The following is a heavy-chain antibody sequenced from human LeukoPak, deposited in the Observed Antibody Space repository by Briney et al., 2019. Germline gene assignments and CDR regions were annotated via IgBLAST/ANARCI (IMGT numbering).Heavy chain of an antibody. D-gene: IGHD3-10*01. Sequence: PGGSLRLSCAASELTFTGYWMNWVRQAPGKGLQWVGNIRRDGGLTHYSDSVKGRFTISRDNAKRSLYLQMNSLRPEDTAVYYCARDGHSSGSFDYWGQGTLVTVSS. J-gene: IGHJ4*02. CDR1: ELTFTGYW. CDR3: ARDGHSSGSFDY. V-gene: IGHV3-7*01. CDR2: IRRDGGLT.